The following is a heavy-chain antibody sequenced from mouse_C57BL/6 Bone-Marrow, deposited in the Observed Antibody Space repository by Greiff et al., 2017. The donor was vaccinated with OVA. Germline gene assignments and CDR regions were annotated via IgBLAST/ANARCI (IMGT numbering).Heavy chain of an antibody. CDR2: INPNNGGT. CDR1: GYTFTDYY. Sequence: EVQLQQSGPELVKPGASVKISCKASGYTFTDYYMNWVKQSHGKSLEWIGDINPNNGGTSYNQKFKGKATLTVDKSSSTAYMELRSLPSEDSAVYYCARGYFDVWGTGTTVTVSS. V-gene: IGHV1-26*01. J-gene: IGHJ1*03. CDR3: ARGYFDV.